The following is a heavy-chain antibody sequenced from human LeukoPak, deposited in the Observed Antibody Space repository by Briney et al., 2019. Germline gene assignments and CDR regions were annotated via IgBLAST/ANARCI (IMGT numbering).Heavy chain of an antibody. J-gene: IGHJ4*02. D-gene: IGHD3-10*02. V-gene: IGHV3-21*01. Sequence: PGGSLRLSCAGPGFTFSTSAMNWVRQVPGKGLEWVSSIDYDGSHIYYSASVKGRFSISRDNARDSVYLQMDSLRAEDTAVYYCARDPERYLRTGHYDYWGQGTLVIVSS. CDR3: ARDPERYLRTGHYDY. CDR1: GFTFSTSA. CDR2: IDYDGSHI.